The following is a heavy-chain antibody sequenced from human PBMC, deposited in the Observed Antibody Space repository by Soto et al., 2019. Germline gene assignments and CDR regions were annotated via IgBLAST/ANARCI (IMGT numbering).Heavy chain of an antibody. D-gene: IGHD5-12*01. CDR2: TYYRSKWYN. V-gene: IGHV6-1*01. CDR3: ARVGGHSRYDTNWFDP. CDR1: VYSVSSNSAA. Sequence: SQTLSLTCAISVYSVSSNSAAWNWIIQSPSRGLEWLGRTYYRSKWYNDYAVSVKSRITINPDTYKNQFSLQLKSVTPEDTAVYYCARVGGHSRYDTNWFDPWAQGTLVIVSS. J-gene: IGHJ5*02.